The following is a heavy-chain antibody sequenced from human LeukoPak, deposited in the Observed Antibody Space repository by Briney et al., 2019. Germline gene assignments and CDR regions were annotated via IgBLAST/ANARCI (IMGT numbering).Heavy chain of an antibody. CDR2: IYPGDSDT. J-gene: IGHJ3*02. CDR3: ARLPLVGATKDAFDI. Sequence: GESLKISCKGSGYSFTSYWIGWVRQMPGKGLERMGIIYPGDSDTRYSTSFQGQVTISADKSISTAYLQWSSLKASDTAMYYCARLPLVGATKDAFDIWGQGTMVTVSS. V-gene: IGHV5-51*01. D-gene: IGHD1-26*01. CDR1: GYSFTSYW.